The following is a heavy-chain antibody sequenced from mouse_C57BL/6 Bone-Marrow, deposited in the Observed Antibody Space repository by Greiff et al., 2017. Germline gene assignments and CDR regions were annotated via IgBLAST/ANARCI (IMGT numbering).Heavy chain of an antibody. CDR1: GFTFSSYT. J-gene: IGHJ3*01. Sequence: EVQLQESGGGLVKPGGSLKLSCAASGFTFSSYTMSWVRQTPEQSLEWVATISGGGGNTYYPDSVKGRFTLSRDNAKNTLYLQMSSLRSEDTAVYYCARGNYGPWFAYWGKGTLVTVSA. CDR3: ARGNYGPWFAY. V-gene: IGHV5-9*04. D-gene: IGHD1-2*01. CDR2: ISGGGGNT.